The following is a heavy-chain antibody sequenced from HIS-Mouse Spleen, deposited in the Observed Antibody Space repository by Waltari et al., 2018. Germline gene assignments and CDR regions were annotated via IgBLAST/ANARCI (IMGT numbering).Heavy chain of an antibody. CDR1: GYTFTSYD. Sequence: VQLVQSGAEVKKPGASVKVSCKASGYTFTSYDINWVRQAPGQGLEWMGWMNPNSGNTGYAQKFQGRVTMTRNTSISTAYMELSSLRSEDTAVYYCARIGSHRRGYSYGYWFDPWGQGTLVTVSS. J-gene: IGHJ5*02. CDR2: MNPNSGNT. D-gene: IGHD5-18*01. V-gene: IGHV1-8*01. CDR3: ARIGSHRRGYSYGYWFDP.